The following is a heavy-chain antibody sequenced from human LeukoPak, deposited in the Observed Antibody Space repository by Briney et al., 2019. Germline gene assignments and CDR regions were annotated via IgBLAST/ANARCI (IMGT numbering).Heavy chain of an antibody. D-gene: IGHD6-6*01. CDR2: VYTSGST. Sequence: SETLSLTCTVSGGSISSYYWSWIRQPAGKGLEWIGRVYTSGSTNYNPSLKSRVTLSVDTSKNQFSLKLSSVTAADTAVYYCARDRGIAARREFDYWGQGTLVTVSS. CDR1: GGSISSYY. CDR3: ARDRGIAARREFDY. V-gene: IGHV4-4*07. J-gene: IGHJ4*02.